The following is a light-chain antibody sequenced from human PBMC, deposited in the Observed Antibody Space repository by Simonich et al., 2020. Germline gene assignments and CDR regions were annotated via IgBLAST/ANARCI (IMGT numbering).Light chain of an antibody. CDR2: EDS. Sequence: SYELTQPPSVSVSPGQTARITCSGDALPKKYAYWYQQKSGPAPVLVIYEDSKRPSWIPERFSGSSSGTMATLTISGAKVEDEADYYCYSTDSSGNRVFGGGTKLTVL. J-gene: IGLJ3*02. CDR1: ALPKKY. V-gene: IGLV3-10*01. CDR3: YSTDSSGNRV.